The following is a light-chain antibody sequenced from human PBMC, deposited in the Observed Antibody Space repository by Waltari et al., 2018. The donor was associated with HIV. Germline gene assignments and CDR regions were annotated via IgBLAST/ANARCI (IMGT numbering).Light chain of an antibody. CDR2: YDH. J-gene: IGLJ1*01. CDR3: QVWQKPGRYV. CDR1: NLGTLS. Sequence: LTQPGSVSVAPGQTASITCEGNNLGTLSAHWYRQTPGQAPLLIIYYDHDRPSGISERFSGSKSGDTATLSISRVEAGDEGEYFCQVWQKPGRYVFGSGTKVTVL. V-gene: IGLV3-21*01.